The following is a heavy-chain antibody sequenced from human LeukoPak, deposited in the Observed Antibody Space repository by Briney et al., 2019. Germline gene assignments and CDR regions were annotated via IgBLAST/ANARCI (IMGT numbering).Heavy chain of an antibody. CDR2: IKQDGSEK. J-gene: IGHJ4*02. CDR1: GFTFSNYW. Sequence: PGGSLRLSCAASGFTFSNYWMTWLRQAPGKGLEWVANIKQDGSEKYYVDSVKGRFTISRDNGKNSVYLQMSSLRAEDTAVYYCAREVHPAAAVDYWGQGTLVTVSS. D-gene: IGHD6-13*01. V-gene: IGHV3-7*01. CDR3: AREVHPAAAVDY.